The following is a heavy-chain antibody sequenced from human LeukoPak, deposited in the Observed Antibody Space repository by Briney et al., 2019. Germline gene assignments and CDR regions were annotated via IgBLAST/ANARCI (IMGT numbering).Heavy chain of an antibody. J-gene: IGHJ3*02. CDR1: GGSFSGYY. CDR2: INHSGST. V-gene: IGHV4-34*01. D-gene: IGHD6-19*01. Sequence: PSETLSLTCAVYGGSFSGYYWSWIRQPPGKGLEWIGEINHSGSTNYNPSLKSRVTISVDTSKNQFSLKLSSVTAADTAVYYCASSKSGWYLDAFDIWGQGTMVTVSS. CDR3: ASSKSGWYLDAFDI.